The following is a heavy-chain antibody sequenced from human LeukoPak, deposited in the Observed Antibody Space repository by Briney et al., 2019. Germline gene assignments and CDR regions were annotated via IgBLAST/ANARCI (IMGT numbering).Heavy chain of an antibody. J-gene: IGHJ4*02. D-gene: IGHD5-24*01. CDR1: GFTFSDYN. Sequence: PGGSLRLSCAASGFTFSDYNMDWVRQAPGKGLEWVSSISNSGIKVYYADSVKGRFTISRDNAKNSVYLQMNSLRAEDTAVYYCARDHKGLRNGCSYYYDYWGTGTLVTVSS. V-gene: IGHV3-21*01. CDR3: ARDHKGLRNGCSYYYDY. CDR2: ISNSGIKV.